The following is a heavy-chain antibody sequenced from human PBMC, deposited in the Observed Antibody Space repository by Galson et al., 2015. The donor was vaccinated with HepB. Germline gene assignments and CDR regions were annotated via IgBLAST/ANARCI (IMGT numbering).Heavy chain of an antibody. J-gene: IGHJ4*02. V-gene: IGHV1-69*04. D-gene: IGHD3-22*01. CDR2: IIPILGIA. Sequence: SVKVSCKASGGTFSSYTMSWVRQAPGQGLEWMGRIIPILGIANYAQKFQGRVTITADKSTSTAYMELSSLRSDDTAVYYCARDLYYDSSGYYSPRGYWGQGTLVTVSS. CDR1: GGTFSSYT. CDR3: ARDLYYDSSGYYSPRGY.